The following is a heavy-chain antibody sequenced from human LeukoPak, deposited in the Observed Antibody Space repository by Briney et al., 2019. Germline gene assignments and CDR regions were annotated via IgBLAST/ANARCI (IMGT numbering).Heavy chain of an antibody. V-gene: IGHV3-21*01. CDR1: GFRFSSNT. CDR2: ISSSSTYI. CDR3: ARDGRCGGDCYAS. Sequence: PGGSLRPSCATSGFRFSSNTVDSVRQAPGKGLEWVSIISSSSTYIYYADSVKGRFTISRDNAKNALYLQMNSLRVEDTAVYYCARDGRCGGDCYASWGQGTLVTVSS. D-gene: IGHD2-21*02. J-gene: IGHJ4*02.